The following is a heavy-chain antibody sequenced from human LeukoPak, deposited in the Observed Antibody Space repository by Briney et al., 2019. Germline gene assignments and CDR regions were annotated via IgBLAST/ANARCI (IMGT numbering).Heavy chain of an antibody. CDR2: ISTSSSYI. CDR3: AQEGPIWFGESMPPDWGSFDY. CDR1: GFTFSSYS. J-gene: IGHJ4*02. V-gene: IGHV3-21*01. D-gene: IGHD3-10*01. Sequence: GGSLRLSCAASGFTFSSYSMNWVRQAPGKGLEWVSSISTSSSYIYNADSMKGRFTISRDNSKNTLYLQMNSLRAEDTAVYYCAQEGPIWFGESMPPDWGSFDYWGQGTLVTVSS.